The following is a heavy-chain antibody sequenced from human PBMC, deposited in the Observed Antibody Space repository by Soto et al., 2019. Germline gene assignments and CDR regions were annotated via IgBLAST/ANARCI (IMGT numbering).Heavy chain of an antibody. J-gene: IGHJ6*03. CDR1: GFTFSSYG. D-gene: IGHD3-10*01. V-gene: IGHV3-33*01. Sequence: GGSLRLSCAASGFTFSSYGMHWVRQAPGKGLEWVAVIWYDGSNKYYADSVKGRFTISRDNSKNTLYLQMNSLRAEDTAVYYCARNIGSGSYYTLWPMDVWGKGTTVTVSS. CDR3: ARNIGSGSYYTLWPMDV. CDR2: IWYDGSNK.